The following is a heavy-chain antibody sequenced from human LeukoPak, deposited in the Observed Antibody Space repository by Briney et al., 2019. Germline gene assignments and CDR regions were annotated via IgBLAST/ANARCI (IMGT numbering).Heavy chain of an antibody. CDR3: ARGPYITSYDYGDYGRVYDAFDI. J-gene: IGHJ3*02. CDR1: GYTFTSYV. D-gene: IGHD4-17*01. V-gene: IGHV1-18*01. CDR2: ISAYNGNT. Sequence: ASVKVSCKASGYTFTSYVISWVRQAPGQGLEWMGWISAYNGNTNYAQKLQGRVTMTTDTSTSTAYMELRSLRSDDTAVYYCARGPYITSYDYGDYGRVYDAFDIWGQGTMVTVSS.